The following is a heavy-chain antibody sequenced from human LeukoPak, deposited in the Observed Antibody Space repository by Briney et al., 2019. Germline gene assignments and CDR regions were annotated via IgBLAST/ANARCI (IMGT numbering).Heavy chain of an antibody. CDR3: ARDFELSH. J-gene: IGHJ4*02. V-gene: IGHV3-33*01. D-gene: IGHD3-16*02. Sequence: GGSLRLSCAASGFTFSSYGMHWVRQAPGKGLEWVALIWYDGSSKHYADSVRGRFTISRDTSKNTLYLQMNSLRAEDTAVYYCARDFELSHWGQGTLVTVSS. CDR1: GFTFSSYG. CDR2: IWYDGSSK.